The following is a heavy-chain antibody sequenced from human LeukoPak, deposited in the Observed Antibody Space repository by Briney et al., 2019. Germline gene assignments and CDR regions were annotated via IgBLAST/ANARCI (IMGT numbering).Heavy chain of an antibody. CDR1: GGSISRYY. V-gene: IGHV4-4*07. CDR3: ARGGSSAAAVFDY. D-gene: IGHD6-13*01. CDR2: IYSSGTT. J-gene: IGHJ4*01. Sequence: PSETLSLTCTVSGGSISRYYWSWIRQPAGRGLEWIGRIYSSGTTNYNPSLKSRVTMSVDTSKNQFSLKLSSVTAADTAVYYCARGGSSAAAVFDYWGQEPWSPSPQ.